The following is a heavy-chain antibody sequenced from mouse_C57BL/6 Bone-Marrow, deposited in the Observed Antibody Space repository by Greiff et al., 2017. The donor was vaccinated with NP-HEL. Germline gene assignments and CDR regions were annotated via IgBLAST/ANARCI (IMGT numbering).Heavy chain of an antibody. Sequence: QVQLQQPGAELVRPGTSVKLSCKASGYTFTSYWMHWVKQRPGQGLEWIGVIDPSDSYTNYNQKFKGKATLTVDTSSSTAYMQLSSLTSEDSAVYDCARGGSTMVTTRGGWFAYWGQGTLVTVSA. CDR3: ARGGSTMVTTRGGWFAY. V-gene: IGHV1-59*01. J-gene: IGHJ3*01. CDR1: GYTFTSYW. D-gene: IGHD2-1*01. CDR2: IDPSDSYT.